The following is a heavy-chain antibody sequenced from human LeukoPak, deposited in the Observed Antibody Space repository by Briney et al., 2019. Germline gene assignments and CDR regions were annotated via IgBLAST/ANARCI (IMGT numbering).Heavy chain of an antibody. CDR2: MHTSGVT. Sequence: SETLSLTCNVSGVSISTNYWSWIRQPPGQGLEWIGRMHTSGVTNNNPPLQSRVTMSLDTSKNQSSLNLISVTAADTAVYYCSREDYSSRELDYWGQGTLVTFSS. D-gene: IGHD6-13*01. CDR1: GVSISTNY. J-gene: IGHJ4*02. V-gene: IGHV4-4*07. CDR3: SREDYSSRELDY.